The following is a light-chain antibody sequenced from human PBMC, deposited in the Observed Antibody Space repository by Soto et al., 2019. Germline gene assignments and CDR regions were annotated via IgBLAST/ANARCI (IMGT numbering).Light chain of an antibody. CDR2: TAS. CDR1: QGINNY. CDR3: QQRNKYPRT. V-gene: IGKV1-9*01. Sequence: DIQLTQSPSFLSASVGDRVTITCLAIQGINNYLAGYQQKPGKAPKLLIYTASTLQSGVPSRFSGSGSGTEFTLTISSLQPEEFATSYCQQRNKYPRTSGQGTKVEIK. J-gene: IGKJ1*01.